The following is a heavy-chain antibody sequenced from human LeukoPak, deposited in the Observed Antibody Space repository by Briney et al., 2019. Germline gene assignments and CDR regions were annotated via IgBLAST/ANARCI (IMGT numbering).Heavy chain of an antibody. CDR3: ARELVVVAASYYYYGMDV. D-gene: IGHD2-15*01. CDR2: ISSSSSYI. J-gene: IGHJ6*02. Sequence: GRSLRLSCAASGFTFSSYSMNWVRQAPGKGLEWVSSISSSSSYIYYADSVKGRFTISRDNAKNSLYLQMNSLRAEDTAVYYCARELVVVAASYYYYGMDVWGQGTTVTVSS. V-gene: IGHV3-21*01. CDR1: GFTFSSYS.